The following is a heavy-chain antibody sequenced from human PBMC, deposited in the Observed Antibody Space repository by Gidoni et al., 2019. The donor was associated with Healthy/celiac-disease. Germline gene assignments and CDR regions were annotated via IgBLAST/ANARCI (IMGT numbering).Heavy chain of an antibody. J-gene: IGHJ4*02. CDR2: ISGSGGST. CDR3: AKVPREIIDY. V-gene: IGHV3-23*01. CDR1: GFTCSSYA. D-gene: IGHD1-26*01. Sequence: EVKLLESGGGFVQPGGSLRLSCADSGFTCSSYAMSWVRQAPGKGLEWVSAISGSGGSTYYADAVKGRFTISRDNYKNTLYLQMNSLRAEDTAVYYCAKVPREIIDYWGQGTLVTVSS.